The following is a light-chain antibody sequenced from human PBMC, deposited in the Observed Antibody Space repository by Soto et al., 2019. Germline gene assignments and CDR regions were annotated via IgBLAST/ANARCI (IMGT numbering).Light chain of an antibody. CDR3: QHYGGSLWT. J-gene: IGKJ1*01. V-gene: IGKV3-20*01. CDR2: TAS. CDR1: QSVSSY. Sequence: EIVMTQSPATLSVSPGERATLSCRASQSVSSYLAWYQQKPGQAPRLLIYTASRRVTGIPDRFSGSGSGTDFTLTISSLEPEDFAVYYCQHYGGSLWTFGQGTKVDIK.